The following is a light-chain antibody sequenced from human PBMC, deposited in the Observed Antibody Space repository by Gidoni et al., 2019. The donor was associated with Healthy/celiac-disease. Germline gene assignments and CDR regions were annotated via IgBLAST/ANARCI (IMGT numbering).Light chain of an antibody. Sequence: DIVLTPSPGTLSLSPGERATLSCRASPSVSSSYLAWYQQKPGQAPRLLIYGASSRATGIPDRFSGSGSGTDFTLTISRLEPEDFAVYYCQQYGSSRTFGQGTKVEIK. J-gene: IGKJ1*01. CDR2: GAS. CDR1: PSVSSSY. CDR3: QQYGSSRT. V-gene: IGKV3-20*01.